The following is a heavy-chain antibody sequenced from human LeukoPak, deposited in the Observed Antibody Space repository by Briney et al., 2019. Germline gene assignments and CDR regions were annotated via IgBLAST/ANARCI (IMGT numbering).Heavy chain of an antibody. Sequence: SGGSLRLSCAASGFTFSSYGMHWVRQAPGKGLEWVAVISYDGSNKYYADSVKGRFTISRDNSKNTLYLQMNSLRAEDTAVYYCAKSGGPVAGSFDYWGQGTLVTVSS. D-gene: IGHD6-19*01. J-gene: IGHJ4*02. CDR3: AKSGGPVAGSFDY. CDR1: GFTFSSYG. V-gene: IGHV3-30*18. CDR2: ISYDGSNK.